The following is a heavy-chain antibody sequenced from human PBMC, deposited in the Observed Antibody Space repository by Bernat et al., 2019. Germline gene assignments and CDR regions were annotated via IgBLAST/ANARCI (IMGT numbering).Heavy chain of an antibody. CDR3: AQTYSGSYYLSDAFDI. CDR2: IYSGSST. D-gene: IGHD1-26*01. V-gene: IGHV3-66*01. J-gene: IGHJ3*02. CDR1: GFTVSSNY. Sequence: EVQLVESGGGLVQPGGSLRLSCAASGFTVSSNYMSWVRQAPGKGLEWVSVIYSGSSTYYADSGKGRFTISRDNSKNTLYLQMNSLRDEDTAVYYCAQTYSGSYYLSDAFDIWGQGTMVTVSS.